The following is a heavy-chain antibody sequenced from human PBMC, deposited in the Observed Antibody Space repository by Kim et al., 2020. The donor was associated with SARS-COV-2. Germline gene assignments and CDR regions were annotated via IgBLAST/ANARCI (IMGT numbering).Heavy chain of an antibody. Sequence: GGSLRLSCVASGFPFSSHSMNWVRRAPGKGLEWISYISTSTSSETIYYADSVKGRFTISRDNAKSSLYLQMNSLRDEDTAVYYCARVNWTPYWYFDLWGR. V-gene: IGHV3-48*02. D-gene: IGHD2-15*01. CDR1: GFPFSSHS. CDR2: ISTSTSSETI. CDR3: ARVNWTPYWYFDL. J-gene: IGHJ2*01.